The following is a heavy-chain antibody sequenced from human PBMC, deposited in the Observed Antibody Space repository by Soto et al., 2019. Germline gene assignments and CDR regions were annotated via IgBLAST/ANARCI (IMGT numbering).Heavy chain of an antibody. V-gene: IGHV3-21*01. J-gene: IGHJ4*02. CDR1: GFTFSSYS. CDR3: ARLVYGGNLYYFDY. Sequence: PGGSLRLSCAASGFTFSSYSMNWVRQAPGKGLEWVSSISSSSSYIYYADSVKGRFTISRDNAKNSLYLQMNSLRAEDTAVYHCARLVYGGNLYYFDYWGQGTLVTVSS. D-gene: IGHD4-17*01. CDR2: ISSSSSYI.